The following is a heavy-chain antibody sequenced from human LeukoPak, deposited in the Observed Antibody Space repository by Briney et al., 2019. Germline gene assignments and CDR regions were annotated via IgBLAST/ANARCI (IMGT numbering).Heavy chain of an antibody. D-gene: IGHD3-9*01. V-gene: IGHV3-23*01. CDR2: VSGSGRNT. Sequence: GGSLRLSCAPSGFTFSSYAMSWVRQAPGKGLEWVSGVSGSGRNTYYSDSVKGRFTISRDNAKNSLYLQMNSLRDEDTAVYYCARGPNDLYFDWLLTYDYWGQGTLVTVSS. CDR3: ARGPNDLYFDWLLTYDY. J-gene: IGHJ4*02. CDR1: GFTFSSYA.